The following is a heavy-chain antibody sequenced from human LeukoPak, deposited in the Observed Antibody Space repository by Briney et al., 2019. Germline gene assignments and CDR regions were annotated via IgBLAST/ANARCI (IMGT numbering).Heavy chain of an antibody. V-gene: IGHV3-43*02. CDR3: AKDRWSSSSGSTGMHV. CDR2: ADSTGT. CDR1: GYTVADYA. D-gene: IGHD6-19*01. Sequence: GGSLRLSCAASGYTVADYAVHWVRQAPGKGLEWVSRADSTGTYYADSVKGRFTISRDDSKNSLYLQLNSLRTDDTAFYYCAKDRWSSSSGSTGMHVWGQGTTVTVSS. J-gene: IGHJ6*02.